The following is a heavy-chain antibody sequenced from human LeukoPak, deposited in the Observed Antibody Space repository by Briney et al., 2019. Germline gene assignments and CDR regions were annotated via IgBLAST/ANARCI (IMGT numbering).Heavy chain of an antibody. J-gene: IGHJ6*02. CDR2: ISYDGSNK. Sequence: GGSLGLSCAASGFTFSSYGMHWVRQAPGKGLEWVAVISYDGSNKYYADSVKGRFTISRDNSKNTLYLQMNSLRAEDTAVYYCAKAFGTLFDYYYYGMDVWGQGTTVTVSS. D-gene: IGHD3-10*01. CDR3: AKAFGTLFDYYYYGMDV. CDR1: GFTFSSYG. V-gene: IGHV3-30*18.